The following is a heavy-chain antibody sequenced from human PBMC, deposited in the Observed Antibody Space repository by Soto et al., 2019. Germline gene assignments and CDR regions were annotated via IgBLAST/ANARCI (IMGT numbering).Heavy chain of an antibody. CDR3: ARAKSDQLLSDLAGAFDI. Sequence: SETLSLTCAVYGGSFSGYYWSWIRQPPGKGLEWIGEINHSGSTNYNPSLKSRVTMTRGTSISPASMELSRLRSDDTAVFYCARAKSDQLLSDLAGAFDIWGQGTMVTVSS. D-gene: IGHD2-2*01. CDR2: INHSGST. V-gene: IGHV4-34*01. J-gene: IGHJ3*02. CDR1: GGSFSGYY.